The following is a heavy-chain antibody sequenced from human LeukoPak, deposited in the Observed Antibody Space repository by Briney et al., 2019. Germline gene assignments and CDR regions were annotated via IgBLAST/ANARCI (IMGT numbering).Heavy chain of an antibody. Sequence: GGAQRLPFGGSVFLFCPQPKIWGPPAPWEGPEWVSVISGSGANTYYADSVKGRFTTSRDNSKNTLFLQMSSLRADDTALYYCAKAARGYYAGDWGQGTLVTVSS. V-gene: IGHV3-23*01. J-gene: IGHJ4*02. D-gene: IGHD2-2*01. CDR2: ISGSGANT. CDR3: AKAARGYYAGD. CDR1: VFLFCPQP.